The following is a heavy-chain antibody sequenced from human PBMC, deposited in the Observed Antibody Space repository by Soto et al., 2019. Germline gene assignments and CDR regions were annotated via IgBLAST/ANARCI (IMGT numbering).Heavy chain of an antibody. D-gene: IGHD3-22*01. Sequence: GGSLRLSCAASGFTFSSYAMSWVRQAPGKGLEWVSAISGSGGSTYYADSVKGRFTISRDNSKNTLYLQMNSLRAEDTAVYYCAKDSATSAYYYDSSGCLFDYWGQGTLVTVSS. CDR2: ISGSGGST. J-gene: IGHJ4*02. CDR3: AKDSATSAYYYDSSGCLFDY. V-gene: IGHV3-23*01. CDR1: GFTFSSYA.